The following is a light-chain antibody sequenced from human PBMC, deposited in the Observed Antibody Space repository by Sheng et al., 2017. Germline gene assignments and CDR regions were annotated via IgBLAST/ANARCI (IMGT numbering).Light chain of an antibody. J-gene: IGKJ1*01. CDR3: QQYYNWPATWT. CDR2: EAS. V-gene: IGKV3-15*01. Sequence: ETVLTQSPGTLSVSPGERATLSCRASKSVGVDLAWYQQRPGQAPSLLMYEASTRATGVPVRFSGSGSGTEFSLTISSLQPEDFAVYYCQQYYNWPATWTFGQGTKVEIK. CDR1: KSVGVD.